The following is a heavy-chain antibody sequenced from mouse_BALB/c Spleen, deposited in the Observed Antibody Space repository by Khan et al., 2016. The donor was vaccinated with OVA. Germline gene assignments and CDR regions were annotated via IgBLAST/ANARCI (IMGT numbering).Heavy chain of an antibody. CDR1: GFSLASYG. V-gene: IGHV2-9*02. Sequence: QVQLKQSGPGLVAPSQSLSITCTVSGFSLASYGVHWVRQPPGKGLEWLGVIWAGGSTNYNSALMSRLSISKDNSKSQVFLKMNSLQTDDTAMYYCAIFYDGYYYTVDYWGQGTSVTVSS. D-gene: IGHD2-3*01. CDR3: AIFYDGYYYTVDY. CDR2: IWAGGST. J-gene: IGHJ4*01.